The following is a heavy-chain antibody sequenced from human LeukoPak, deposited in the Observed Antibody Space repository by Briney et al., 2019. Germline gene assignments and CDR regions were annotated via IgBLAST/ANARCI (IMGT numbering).Heavy chain of an antibody. CDR2: ISYDGSNK. CDR3: ARDRAVAGYYFDY. D-gene: IGHD6-19*01. V-gene: IGHV3-30-3*01. J-gene: IGHJ4*02. CDR1: GFTFSSYA. Sequence: GGSLRLSCAAPGFTFSSYAMHWVRQAPGKGLEWVAVISYDGSNKYYADSVKGRFTISRDNSKNTLYLQMNSLRAEDTAVYYCARDRAVAGYYFDYWGQGTLVTVSS.